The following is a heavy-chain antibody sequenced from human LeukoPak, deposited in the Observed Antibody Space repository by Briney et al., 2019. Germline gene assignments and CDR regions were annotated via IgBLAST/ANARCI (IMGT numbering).Heavy chain of an antibody. Sequence: SETLSLTCTVSGCSISSGSYYWSWLRQPAGKGLEWIGRIYTSGSTNYNPSLKSRVTISVDTSKNQFSLKLSSVTAADTAVYYCARDSFVVRGVQSAFDIWGKGTMVTVSS. CDR2: IYTSGST. D-gene: IGHD3-10*01. V-gene: IGHV4-61*02. J-gene: IGHJ3*02. CDR1: GCSISSGSYY. CDR3: ARDSFVVRGVQSAFDI.